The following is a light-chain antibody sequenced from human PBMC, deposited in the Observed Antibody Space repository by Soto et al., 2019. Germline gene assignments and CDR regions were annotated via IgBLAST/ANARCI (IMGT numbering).Light chain of an antibody. CDR3: CSYVGGYTFVL. Sequence: QSALTQPRSVSGSPGQSLTISCSGDVGGHSSVSWYQQYPGKAPKLIIYDVTHRPSGVPDRFSGFKFGNTASLTISGLQPEDAADYHCCSYVGGYTFVLFGGGTKVTVL. J-gene: IGLJ2*01. CDR1: DVGGHSS. V-gene: IGLV2-11*01. CDR2: DVT.